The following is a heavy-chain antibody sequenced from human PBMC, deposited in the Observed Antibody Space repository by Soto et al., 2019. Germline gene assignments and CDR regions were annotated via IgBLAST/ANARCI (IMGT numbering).Heavy chain of an antibody. V-gene: IGHV3-30-3*01. J-gene: IGHJ4*02. CDR3: AREWQHHNRGTIFDY. CDR1: GFTFSSYA. Sequence: QVQLVESGGGVVQPGRSLRLSYAASGFTFSSYAMHWVRQAPGKGLEWVAVISYDGSNKYYADSVKGRFTISRDNSKNTLYLQMNSLRAEDTAVYYCAREWQHHNRGTIFDYWGQGTLVTVSS. D-gene: IGHD3-16*01. CDR2: ISYDGSNK.